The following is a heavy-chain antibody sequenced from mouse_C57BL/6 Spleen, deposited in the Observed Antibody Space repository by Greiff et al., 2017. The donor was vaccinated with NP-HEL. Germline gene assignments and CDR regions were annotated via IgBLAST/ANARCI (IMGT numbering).Heavy chain of an antibody. CDR1: GYAFSSSW. D-gene: IGHD2-2*01. V-gene: IGHV1-82*01. Sequence: VQLQQSGPELVKPGASVKISCKASGYAFSSSWMNWVKQRPGKGLEWIGRIYPGDGDTNYNGKFKGKATLTADKSSSTAYMQLSSLTSEDSAVYFCARDMVTTSMDYWGQGTSVTVSS. CDR2: IYPGDGDT. J-gene: IGHJ4*01. CDR3: ARDMVTTSMDY.